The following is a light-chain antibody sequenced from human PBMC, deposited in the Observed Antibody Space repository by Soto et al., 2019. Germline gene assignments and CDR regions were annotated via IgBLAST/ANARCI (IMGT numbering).Light chain of an antibody. Sequence: QSALAQPASVSGSPGQSITISCPGTSSDVGGYNFVSWYQQHPGKAPKLMIYDLTYRSSGVSYRFSGSRSGNKASLTISGLQAEDEADYYCSSVRSSSTYVSGTGTKLTVL. CDR2: DLT. J-gene: IGLJ1*01. CDR3: SSVRSSSTYV. V-gene: IGLV2-14*03. CDR1: SSDVGGYNF.